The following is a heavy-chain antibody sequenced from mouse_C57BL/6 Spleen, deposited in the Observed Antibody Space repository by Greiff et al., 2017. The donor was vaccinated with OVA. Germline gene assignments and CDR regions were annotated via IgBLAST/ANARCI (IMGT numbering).Heavy chain of an antibody. V-gene: IGHV5-4*01. CDR3: ARDKTVEKTYFDY. Sequence: EVMLVESGGGLVKPGGSLKLSCAASGFTFSSYAMSWVRQTPEKRLEWVATISDGGSYTYYPDNVKGRFTISRDNAKNNLYLQMSHLKSEDTAMYYCARDKTVEKTYFDYWGQGTTLTVSS. CDR1: GFTFSSYA. D-gene: IGHD1-1*01. CDR2: ISDGGSYT. J-gene: IGHJ2*01.